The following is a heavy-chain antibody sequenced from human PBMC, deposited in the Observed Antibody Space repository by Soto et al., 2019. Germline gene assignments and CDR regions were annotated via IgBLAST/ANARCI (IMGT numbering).Heavy chain of an antibody. CDR1: DGTIGSYY. Sequence: SQPLSLTSSVADGTIGSYYGRWILQQPGKGLEWIGYIYYSVSTNYNPSLKSRVTISVDTSKNQFSLKLSSVTAADTAVYYCARHSPPMYDILTGTTLDPYYGMDVWGQGTTVTVSS. J-gene: IGHJ6*02. D-gene: IGHD3-9*01. CDR3: ARHSPPMYDILTGTTLDPYYGMDV. V-gene: IGHV4-59*08. CDR2: IYYSVST.